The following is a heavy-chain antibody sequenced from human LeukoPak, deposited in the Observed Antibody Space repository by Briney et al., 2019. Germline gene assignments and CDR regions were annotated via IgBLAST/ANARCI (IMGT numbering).Heavy chain of an antibody. Sequence: ASAKVSCKASGGTFSSYAISWVRQAPGQGLEWMGGIIPIFGTANYAQKFQGRVTITADKSTSTAYMELSSLRSEDTAVYYCAKSNGYGLIDIWGQGTMVTVSS. CDR3: AKSNGYGLIDI. CDR1: GGTFSSYA. CDR2: IIPIFGTA. D-gene: IGHD3-22*01. V-gene: IGHV1-69*06. J-gene: IGHJ3*02.